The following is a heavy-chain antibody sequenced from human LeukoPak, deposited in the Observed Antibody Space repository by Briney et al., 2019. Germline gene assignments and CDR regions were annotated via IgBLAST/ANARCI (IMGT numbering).Heavy chain of an antibody. Sequence: ASVKVPCKASGYTFTSYGISGVRQAPGQGLEWMGWISAYNGNTNYAQKLQGRVTMTTDTSTSTAYMELRSLRSDDTAVYYCARKTNWNYGRYYYYMDVWGKGNTVTVSS. CDR1: GYTFTSYG. CDR3: ARKTNWNYGRYYYYMDV. J-gene: IGHJ6*03. V-gene: IGHV1-18*01. CDR2: ISAYNGNT. D-gene: IGHD1-7*01.